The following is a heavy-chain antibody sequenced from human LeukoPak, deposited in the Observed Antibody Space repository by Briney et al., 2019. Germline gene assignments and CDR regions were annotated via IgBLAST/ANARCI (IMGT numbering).Heavy chain of an antibody. V-gene: IGHV3-23*01. CDR2: ISGPTGTT. D-gene: IGHD2/OR15-2a*01. CDR1: GFTFPNYA. J-gene: IGHJ6*02. Sequence: PGGSLRLSCAASGFTFPNYAMTWVRQAPGKGLECVSTISGPTGTTYYADSVKGRFTISGDNSKNTLYLQMSSLRAEDTAVYFCARWGVECSNMRCNYYYNLDVWGQGTTVTVSS. CDR3: ARWGVECSNMRCNYYYNLDV.